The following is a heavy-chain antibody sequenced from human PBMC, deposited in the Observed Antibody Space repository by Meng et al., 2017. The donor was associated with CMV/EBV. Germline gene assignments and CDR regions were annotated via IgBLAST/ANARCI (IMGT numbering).Heavy chain of an antibody. D-gene: IGHD3-9*01. V-gene: IGHV3-30*18. CDR2: ISYDGTIK. CDR1: RFTFSIYA. Sequence: ARFTFSIYAMHWVRQDPGKGLEWVAVISYDGTIKFSADSVKGRFTVSRDNSKKLVHLNMDSLRPDDTAVYFCAKDQGKRFFDWSLDSWGQGTLVTVSS. CDR3: AKDQGKRFFDWSLDS. J-gene: IGHJ4*02.